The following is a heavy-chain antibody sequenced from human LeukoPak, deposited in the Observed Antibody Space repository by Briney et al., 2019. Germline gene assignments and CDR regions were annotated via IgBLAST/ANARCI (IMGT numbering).Heavy chain of an antibody. J-gene: IGHJ4*02. D-gene: IGHD5-24*01. V-gene: IGHV4-38-2*02. Sequence: SETLSLTCTVSGYSISSGYYWGWIRQPPGKGLEWIGSIYHSGSTYYNPSLKSRVTISVDTSKNQFSLKLSSVSAADTAVYYCARVPEMATKWVVDPIDYWGQGTLVTVSS. CDR2: IYHSGST. CDR3: ARVPEMATKWVVDPIDY. CDR1: GYSISSGYY.